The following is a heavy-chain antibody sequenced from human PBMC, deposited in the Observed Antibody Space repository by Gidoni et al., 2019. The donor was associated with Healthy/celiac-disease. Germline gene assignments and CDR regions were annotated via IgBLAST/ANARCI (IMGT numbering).Heavy chain of an antibody. Sequence: EVQLVESGGGLVKPGRSLRLSCTASGFTFGDYAMSWFRQAPGKGLEWVGFIRSKAYGGTTEYAASVKGRFTISRDDSKSIAYLQMNSLKTEDTAVYYCTRDSSEGATFSLSWADIWGQGTMVTVSS. CDR2: IRSKAYGGTT. D-gene: IGHD1-26*01. CDR3: TRDSSEGATFSLSWADI. CDR1: GFTFGDYA. J-gene: IGHJ3*02. V-gene: IGHV3-49*05.